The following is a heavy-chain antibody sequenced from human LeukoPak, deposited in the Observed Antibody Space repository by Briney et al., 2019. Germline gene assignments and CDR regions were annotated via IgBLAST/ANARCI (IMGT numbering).Heavy chain of an antibody. D-gene: IGHD3-3*01. Sequence: SETLSLTCTVSGGSISSYYWSWIRQPPGKGLEWIGEINHSGSTNYNPSLKSRVTISVDTSKNQFSLKLSSVTAADTAVYYCARAPYYDFWSGYLRGWFDPWGQGTLVTVSS. CDR2: INHSGST. CDR3: ARAPYYDFWSGYLRGWFDP. J-gene: IGHJ5*02. V-gene: IGHV4-34*01. CDR1: GGSISSYY.